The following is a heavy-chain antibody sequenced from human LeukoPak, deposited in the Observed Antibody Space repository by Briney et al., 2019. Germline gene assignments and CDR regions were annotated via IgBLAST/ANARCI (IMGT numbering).Heavy chain of an antibody. Sequence: ASVKVSCKGSGYTFTSYGISWVGQAPGQGGEWMGWITAYNGNTNYAQKLQGRVTMTTDTSTSTAYMELRSLRSDDTAVYYCAKTTMVRGALDYWGQGTLVTVSS. V-gene: IGHV1-18*01. CDR2: ITAYNGNT. D-gene: IGHD3-10*01. J-gene: IGHJ4*02. CDR3: AKTTMVRGALDY. CDR1: GYTFTSYG.